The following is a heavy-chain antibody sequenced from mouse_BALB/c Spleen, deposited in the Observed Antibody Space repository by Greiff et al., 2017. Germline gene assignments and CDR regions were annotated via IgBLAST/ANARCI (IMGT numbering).Heavy chain of an antibody. V-gene: IGHV1S56*01. CDR3: ARESDYGPRDWFAY. Sequence: QVQLKQSGPELVKPGASVRISCKASGYTFTSYYIHWVKQRPGQGLEWIGWIYPGNVNTKYNEKFKGKATLTADKSSSTAYMQLSSLTSEDSAVYFCARESDYGPRDWFAYWGQGTLVTVSA. CDR1: GYTFTSYY. CDR2: IYPGNVNT. J-gene: IGHJ3*01. D-gene: IGHD1-2*01.